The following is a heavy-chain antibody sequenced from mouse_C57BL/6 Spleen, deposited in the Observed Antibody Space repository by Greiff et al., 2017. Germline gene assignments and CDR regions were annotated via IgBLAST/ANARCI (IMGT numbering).Heavy chain of an antibody. Sequence: VQLQQSGAELARPGASVKMSCKASGYTFTSYTMHWVKQRPGQGLEWIGYINPSSGYTKYNQKFKDKATLTADKSSSTAYMQLSSLTSEDSAVYYCAREIYYDYDENYAMDYWGQGTSVTVSS. CDR1: GYTFTSYT. D-gene: IGHD2-4*01. J-gene: IGHJ4*01. V-gene: IGHV1-4*01. CDR2: INPSSGYT. CDR3: AREIYYDYDENYAMDY.